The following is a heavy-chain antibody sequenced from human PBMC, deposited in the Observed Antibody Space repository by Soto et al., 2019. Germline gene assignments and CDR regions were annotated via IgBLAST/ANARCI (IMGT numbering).Heavy chain of an antibody. V-gene: IGHV5-51*01. CDR2: IYPGDSDT. J-gene: IGHJ6*02. CDR1: GYSFTSYW. D-gene: IGHD3-9*01. CDR3: ARLGVYYDILTGGGDGLAV. Sequence: PGESLKISCKGSGYSFTSYWIGWVRQMPGKGLEWMGIIYPGDSDTRYSPSFQGQVTISADKSISTAYLQWSSLKASDTAMYYCARLGVYYDILTGGGDGLAVWGQGTTVPVSS.